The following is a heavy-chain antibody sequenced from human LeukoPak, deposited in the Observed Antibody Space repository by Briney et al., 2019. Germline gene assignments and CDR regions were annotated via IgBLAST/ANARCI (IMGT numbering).Heavy chain of an antibody. CDR3: AKDRQGGRYYYDSSGYLTLDY. Sequence: GGSLRLSCAASGFTFNSYAMSWVRQAPGKGLEWVSAISGSGGSTYYADSVKGRFTISRDNSKNTLYLQMNSLRAEDTAVYYCAKDRQGGRYYYDSSGYLTLDYWGQGTLVTVSS. CDR2: ISGSGGST. J-gene: IGHJ4*02. V-gene: IGHV3-23*01. D-gene: IGHD3-22*01. CDR1: GFTFNSYA.